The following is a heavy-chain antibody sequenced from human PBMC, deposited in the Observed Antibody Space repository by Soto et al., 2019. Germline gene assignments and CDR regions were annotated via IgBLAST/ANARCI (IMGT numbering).Heavy chain of an antibody. J-gene: IGHJ5*02. Sequence: SVKVSCKASGGTFSSYTISWVRQAPGQGLEWMGRIIPILGIANYAQKFQGRVTITADKSTSTAYMELSSLRSEDTAVYYCAATWSGYYSRGWWFDPWGQGTLVTVSS. CDR3: AATWSGYYSRGWWFDP. V-gene: IGHV1-69*02. CDR2: IIPILGIA. CDR1: GGTFSSYT. D-gene: IGHD3-3*01.